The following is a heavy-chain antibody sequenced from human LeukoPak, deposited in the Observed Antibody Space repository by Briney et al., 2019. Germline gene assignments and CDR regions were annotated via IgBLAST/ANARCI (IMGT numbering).Heavy chain of an antibody. J-gene: IGHJ4*02. CDR1: GGSISSFY. CDR3: AGDWN. D-gene: IGHD3-3*01. CDR2: IYYSGST. V-gene: IGHV4-59*01. Sequence: SETLSLTCTVSGGSISSFYWSWIRQPPGKRPEWIGQIYYSGSTIYNPSLKSRVTISIDTSKNQFSLKLISVTAEDTAVYYCAGDWNWGQGTLVTVSS.